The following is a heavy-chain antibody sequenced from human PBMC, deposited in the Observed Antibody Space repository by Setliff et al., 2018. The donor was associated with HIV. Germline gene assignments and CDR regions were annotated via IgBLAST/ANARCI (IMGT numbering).Heavy chain of an antibody. CDR2: ISAYNGNT. CDR3: ARDPPVVVRHLFDL. CDR1: GYSFSTNG. V-gene: IGHV1-18*01. Sequence: ASVKVSCKASGYSFSTNGISWVRQAPGQGLEWMGWISAYNGNTNYAQKFQGRVTMTTDTSTGTASMELRSLTSDDTAVYYCARDPPVVVRHLFDLWGQGTLVTVSS. D-gene: IGHD2-15*01. J-gene: IGHJ4*02.